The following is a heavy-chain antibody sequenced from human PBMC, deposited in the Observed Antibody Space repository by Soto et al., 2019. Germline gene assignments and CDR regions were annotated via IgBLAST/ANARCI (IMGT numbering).Heavy chain of an antibody. D-gene: IGHD5-18*01. CDR2: IYYIGTT. V-gene: IGHV4-59*01. CDR3: ARSGSKYGANAFDI. J-gene: IGHJ3*02. CDR1: GGSISGYY. Sequence: SETLSLTCTVSGGSISGYYWNWIRQPPGKGLEYIGHIYYIGTTNYNPSLKSRATISVDTSKNQFSLKLTSVTAADTAVYFCARSGSKYGANAFDIWDQGTMVTVSS.